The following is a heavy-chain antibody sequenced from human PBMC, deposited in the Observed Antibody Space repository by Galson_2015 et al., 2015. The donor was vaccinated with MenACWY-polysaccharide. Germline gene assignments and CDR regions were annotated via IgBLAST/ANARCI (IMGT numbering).Heavy chain of an antibody. D-gene: IGHD1-26*01. Sequence: SLRLSCAASGFTFSSYGMHSVRQAPGKGLEWVAVIWYDGSNKYYADSVKGRSTISRDNSKNTLYLQMNSLRAEDTAVYYCARDLAGATYPETAFDIWGQGTMVTVSS. V-gene: IGHV3-33*01. CDR1: GFTFSSYG. CDR3: ARDLAGATYPETAFDI. J-gene: IGHJ3*02. CDR2: IWYDGSNK.